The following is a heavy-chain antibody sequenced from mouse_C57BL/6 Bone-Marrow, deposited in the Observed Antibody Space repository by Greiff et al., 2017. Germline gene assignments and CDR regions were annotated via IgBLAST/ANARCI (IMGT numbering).Heavy chain of an antibody. CDR2: IDPSDSYT. CDR1: GYTFTSYW. Sequence: QVQLQQPGAELVRPGTSVKLSCKASGYTFTSYWMHWVKQRPGQGLEWIGVIDPSDSYTNYNQKFKGKATLTVDTSSSTAYMHLSSLTSEDSAVYYCAFYDGYYLFAYWGQGTLVTVSA. CDR3: AFYDGYYLFAY. D-gene: IGHD2-3*01. V-gene: IGHV1-59*01. J-gene: IGHJ3*01.